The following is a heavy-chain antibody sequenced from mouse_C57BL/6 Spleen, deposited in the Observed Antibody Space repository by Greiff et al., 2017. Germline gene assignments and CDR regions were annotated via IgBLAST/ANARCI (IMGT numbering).Heavy chain of an antibody. Sequence: VQLQQSGPELVKPGASVKISCKASGYTFTDYYMNWVKQSHGKSLEWIGDINPNNGGTSYNQKFKGKATLTVDKSSSTAYMELRSLTSEDSAVYYCARRGLTVVAPYAMDYWGQGTSVTVSS. J-gene: IGHJ4*01. CDR3: ARRGLTVVAPYAMDY. V-gene: IGHV1-26*01. CDR1: GYTFTDYY. CDR2: INPNNGGT. D-gene: IGHD1-1*01.